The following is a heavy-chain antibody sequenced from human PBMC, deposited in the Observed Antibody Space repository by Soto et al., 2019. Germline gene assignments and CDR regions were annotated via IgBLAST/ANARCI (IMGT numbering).Heavy chain of an antibody. V-gene: IGHV3-48*01. CDR3: ARRKEFIPLPYCSGGSCYSGPLGY. D-gene: IGHD2-15*01. Sequence: PGGSLRLSCAASEFTFSSYSMNWVLQAPGKGLEWISYISSSSSTIYYADSVRGRFTISRDNAKNSLYLQMNSLRAEDTAVYYCARRKEFIPLPYCSGGSCYSGPLGYWGQGTLVTVSS. CDR1: EFTFSSYS. CDR2: ISSSSSTI. J-gene: IGHJ4*02.